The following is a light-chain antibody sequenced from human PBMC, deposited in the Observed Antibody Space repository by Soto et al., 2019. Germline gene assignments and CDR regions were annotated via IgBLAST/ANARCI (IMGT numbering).Light chain of an antibody. J-gene: IGKJ2*01. CDR1: QSVSSSY. CDR3: PPYGRPPTYA. Sequence: ESVLTQSPGTLSLSPGERATLSCRASQSVSSSYLAWYQQKPGQAPRLLLYGEFRRATGIPDWFSGSGSGTDLTLTSSTPGPGDPDVYYCPPYGRPPTYAFGQGTKLEIK. CDR2: GEF. V-gene: IGKV3-20*01.